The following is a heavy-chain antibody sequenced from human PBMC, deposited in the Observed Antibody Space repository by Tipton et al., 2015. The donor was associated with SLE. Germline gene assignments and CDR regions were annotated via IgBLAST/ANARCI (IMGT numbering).Heavy chain of an antibody. V-gene: IGHV3-30*04. CDR2: ISYDGSNK. CDR1: GFTFSSYA. CDR3: ARAGVAVAVDYFDY. Sequence: SLRLSCAASGFTFSSYAMHWVRQAPGKGLEWVAVISYDGSNKYYADSVKGRFTISRDNSKNTLYLQMNSLRAEDTAVYYCARAGVAVAVDYFDYWGQGTLVTVSS. D-gene: IGHD6-19*01. J-gene: IGHJ4*02.